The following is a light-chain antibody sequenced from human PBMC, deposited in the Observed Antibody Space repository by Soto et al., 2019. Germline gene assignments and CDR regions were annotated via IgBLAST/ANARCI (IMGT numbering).Light chain of an antibody. J-gene: IGKJ5*01. V-gene: IGKV2-28*01. CDR2: LGS. Sequence: DIVLTQSPLSLPVTPGEPASISCRSNQSLLHSNGYNYLDWYLQKSGQSPQVLIYLGSNRASGVPRKFSGSGSGTDFTLKISRVEAEDVGIYYCMQALQTPITFGQGTRLEIK. CDR3: MQALQTPIT. CDR1: QSLLHSNGYNY.